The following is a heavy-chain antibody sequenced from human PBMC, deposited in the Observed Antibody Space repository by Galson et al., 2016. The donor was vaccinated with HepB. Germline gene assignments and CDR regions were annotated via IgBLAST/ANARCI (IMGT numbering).Heavy chain of an antibody. CDR1: GGSFSEYY. V-gene: IGHV4-34*01. J-gene: IGHJ3*01. CDR2: INHRGST. CDR3: AKSGRLRFFDWLIHDPFGV. D-gene: IGHD3-9*01. Sequence: LSLTCAVYGGSFSEYYWSWIRQPPGKGLEWIGEINHRGSTNFNPSLKSRVTMSVDTSKNQFSLKLSSVTAADTAVYYCAKSGRLRFFDWLIHDPFGVWGQGTMVTVSS.